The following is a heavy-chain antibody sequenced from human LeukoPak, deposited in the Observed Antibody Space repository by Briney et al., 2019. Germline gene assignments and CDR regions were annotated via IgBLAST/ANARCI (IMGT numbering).Heavy chain of an antibody. CDR2: ISGNGGTT. J-gene: IGHJ4*02. V-gene: IGHV3-23*01. D-gene: IGHD6-6*01. Sequence: PGGSLRLSCAASGFIFSSYVMGWVRQAPGKGLEWVSAISGNGGTTYYADSVKGRFTISRDNSKDTLYLQMNSLRADDTAVYYCAKDDRSSSGASDYWGQGTLVTVSS. CDR3: AKDDRSSSGASDY. CDR1: GFIFSSYV.